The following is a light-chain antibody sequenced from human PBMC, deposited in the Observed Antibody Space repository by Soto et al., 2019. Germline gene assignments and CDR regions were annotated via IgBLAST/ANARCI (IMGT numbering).Light chain of an antibody. V-gene: IGLV2-14*01. CDR1: SSDVGGYNY. J-gene: IGLJ2*01. Sequence: HSALTQPASVSGSPGQSITISCTGTSSDVGGYNYVSWYQQHPGKAPKLMIYDVSNRPSGVSNRFSGSKSGNTAFLTISGLQAEDEADYYCSSYTSSSTLVFGGGTKLTVL. CDR2: DVS. CDR3: SSYTSSSTLV.